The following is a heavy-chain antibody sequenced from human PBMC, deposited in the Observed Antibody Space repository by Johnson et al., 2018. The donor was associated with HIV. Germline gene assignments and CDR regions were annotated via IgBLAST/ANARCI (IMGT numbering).Heavy chain of an antibody. CDR2: IYSGGTT. CDR3: ARGIRFVEAGRENDGFDI. J-gene: IGHJ3*02. D-gene: IGHD4-17*01. CDR1: GFNVSNNY. Sequence: MQLVESGGGLVQPGGSLRLSCAASGFNVSNNYLTWVRQAPGKGLEWVSVIYSGGTTYYADPVKGRFTISRDNSKNTLYLQINSLRAEDTAVYYCARGIRFVEAGRENDGFDIWGQGTMVTVSS. V-gene: IGHV3-66*02.